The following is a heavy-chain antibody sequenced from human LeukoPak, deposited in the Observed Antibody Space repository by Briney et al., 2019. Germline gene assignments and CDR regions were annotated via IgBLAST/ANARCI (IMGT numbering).Heavy chain of an antibody. J-gene: IGHJ4*02. V-gene: IGHV4-39*01. CDR1: GGSISSSSYY. D-gene: IGHD6-13*01. CDR3: ARRLADTENY. Sequence: SGTLSLTCTVSGGSISSSSYYWGWIRQPPGKGLEWIGSMYYSGSTYYNPSLKSRVTISVDTSKNQFSLKLSSVTAADTAVYYCARRLADTENYWGQGTLVTVSS. CDR2: MYYSGST.